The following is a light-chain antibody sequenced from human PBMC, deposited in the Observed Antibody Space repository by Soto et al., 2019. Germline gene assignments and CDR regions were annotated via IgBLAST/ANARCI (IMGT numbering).Light chain of an antibody. CDR3: QVWDSSSDHSWV. Sequence: SYELTQPPSVSVAPGKTARITCGGNNFGSKSVHWYQQKPGQAPVLVIYYDSDRPSGIPERFSGSNSGNTATLTISRVEAGDEADYYCQVWDSSSDHSWVFGGGTKLTVL. V-gene: IGLV3-21*04. CDR2: YDS. CDR1: NFGSKS. J-gene: IGLJ2*01.